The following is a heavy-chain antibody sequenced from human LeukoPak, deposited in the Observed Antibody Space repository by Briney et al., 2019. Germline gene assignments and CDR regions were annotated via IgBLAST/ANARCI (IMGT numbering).Heavy chain of an antibody. V-gene: IGHV5-51*01. D-gene: IGHD3-10*01. J-gene: IGHJ4*02. CDR1: GYSFTSYW. Sequence: GESLQISCKGSGYSFTSYWIGWVRQMPGKGLEWMGIIYPGDSDTRYSPSFQGQVTISADKSISTAYLQWSSLKASDTAMYYCARLGYYYGSGSYFPFDYWGQGTLVTVSS. CDR2: IYPGDSDT. CDR3: ARLGYYYGSGSYFPFDY.